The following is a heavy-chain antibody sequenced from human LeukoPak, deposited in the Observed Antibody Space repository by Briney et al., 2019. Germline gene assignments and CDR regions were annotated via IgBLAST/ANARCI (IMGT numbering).Heavy chain of an antibody. CDR1: GFMFSSYW. D-gene: IGHD2-2*01. J-gene: IGHJ4*02. CDR3: AREVVVVPAAGLCSGYDFVDY. V-gene: IGHV3-7*01. Sequence: SGGSLRLSCAASGFMFSSYWMTWVRQAPGKGLEWVANIKQDGSEEYYVDSVKGRFTIFRDNVKNSLYLQMNSLRVEDTAVYYCAREVVVVPAAGLCSGYDFVDYWGQGTLVTVSS. CDR2: IKQDGSEE.